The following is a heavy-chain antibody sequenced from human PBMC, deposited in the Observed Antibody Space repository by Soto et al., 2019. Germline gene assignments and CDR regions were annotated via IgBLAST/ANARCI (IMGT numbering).Heavy chain of an antibody. D-gene: IGHD5-18*01. CDR3: ARDAKVDTDMGGYYYYTMDI. V-gene: IGHV4-61*01. Sequence: QVQLQESGPGLVKPSETLSLTCTDSGDSLNSGTYYWSWIRQPPGKGLEWIGRIYYSGSTDQHPALKSRVCMSVDTSKNQFSLKLSSVTAADAAIYFFARDAKVDTDMGGYYYYTMDIWGQGTTVTVSS. CDR2: IYYSGST. CDR1: GDSLNSGTYY. J-gene: IGHJ6*02.